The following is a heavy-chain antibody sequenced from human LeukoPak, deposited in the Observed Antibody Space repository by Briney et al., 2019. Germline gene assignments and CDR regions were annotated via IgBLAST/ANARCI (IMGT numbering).Heavy chain of an antibody. V-gene: IGHV3-23*01. CDR3: ARSYDYYDSSGYAVFDY. CDR1: GFTFSSYA. CDR2: ISGSGGST. D-gene: IGHD3-22*01. Sequence: GGSLRLSCAASGFTFSSYAMSWVRQAPGKGLEWVSAISGSGGSTNYAGSVKGRFTISRDNSKNTLYLQMNSLRAEDTAVYYCARSYDYYDSSGYAVFDYWGQGTLVTVSS. J-gene: IGHJ4*02.